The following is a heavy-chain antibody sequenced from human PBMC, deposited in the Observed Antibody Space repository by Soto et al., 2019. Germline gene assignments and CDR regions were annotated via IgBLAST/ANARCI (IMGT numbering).Heavy chain of an antibody. CDR1: GFTFSSYA. Sequence: GALRLSCAASGFTFSSYAMSWVRQAPGKGLEWVSAISGSGGSTYYADSVKGRFTISRDNSKNTLYLQMNSLRAEDTAVYYCAKGTKDGSSWYARRVSHWFDPWGQGTLVTVSS. J-gene: IGHJ5*02. D-gene: IGHD6-13*01. CDR3: AKGTKDGSSWYARRVSHWFDP. CDR2: ISGSGGST. V-gene: IGHV3-23*01.